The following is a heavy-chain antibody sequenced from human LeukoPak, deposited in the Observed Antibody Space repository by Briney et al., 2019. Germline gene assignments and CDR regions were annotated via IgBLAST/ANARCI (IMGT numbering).Heavy chain of an antibody. D-gene: IGHD2-2*01. CDR2: MNPNSGNT. CDR1: GYTFTSYD. V-gene: IGHV1-8*01. Sequence: ASVKVSCKASGYTFTSYDINWVRQATGQGLEWMGWMNPNSGNTGYAQKFQGRGTMTRNTSISTAYMELSSLRSEDTAVYYCAGCSSTSCRQYNWFDPWGQGTLVTVSS. J-gene: IGHJ5*02. CDR3: AGCSSTSCRQYNWFDP.